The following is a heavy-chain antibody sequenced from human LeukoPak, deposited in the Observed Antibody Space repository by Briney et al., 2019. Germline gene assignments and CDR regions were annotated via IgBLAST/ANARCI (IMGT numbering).Heavy chain of an antibody. CDR1: GGFISSGSYY. Sequence: KTSETLSLTCTVSGGFISSGSYYWSWIRQPAGKGLEWIGRIYTSGSTNYNPSLKSRVTISVDTSKNQFSLKLSSVTAADTAVYYCARGAGLNWFDPWGQGTLVTVSS. CDR2: IYTSGST. J-gene: IGHJ5*02. CDR3: ARGAGLNWFDP. V-gene: IGHV4-61*02.